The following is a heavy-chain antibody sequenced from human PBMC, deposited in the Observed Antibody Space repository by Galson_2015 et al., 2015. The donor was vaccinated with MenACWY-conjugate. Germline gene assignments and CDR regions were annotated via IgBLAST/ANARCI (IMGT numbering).Heavy chain of an antibody. J-gene: IGHJ3*02. CDR1: GFTFSSYW. D-gene: IGHD3-22*01. CDR3: ARAPYYYDSIAAFYI. Sequence: SLRLSCAASGFTFSSYWMSWVRQAPGKGLEWVANIKHDGCEKWYVDSVRGRFTISRDNAKNSLYLQMNSLRAEDTAVYYCARAPYYYDSIAAFYIWGQGTMVTVSS. V-gene: IGHV3-7*01. CDR2: IKHDGCEK.